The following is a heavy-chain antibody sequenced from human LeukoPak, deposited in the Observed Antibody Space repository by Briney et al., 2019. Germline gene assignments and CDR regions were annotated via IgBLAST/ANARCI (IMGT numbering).Heavy chain of an antibody. CDR3: ARASSDGYPNDFDY. J-gene: IGHJ4*02. CDR1: GFTFSSYW. V-gene: IGHV3-7*03. D-gene: IGHD5-18*01. CDR2: IKQDGSEK. Sequence: PGGSLRLSCAASGFTFSSYWMSWVRQAPGKGLEWVANIKQDGSEKYYVDSVKGRFTISRDNAKNSLYLQMNSLRAEDTAVYYCARASSDGYPNDFDYWGQGTLVTVSS.